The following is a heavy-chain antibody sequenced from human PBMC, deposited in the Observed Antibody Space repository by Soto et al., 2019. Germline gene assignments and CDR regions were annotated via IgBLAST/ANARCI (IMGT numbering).Heavy chain of an antibody. V-gene: IGHV5-51*01. CDR2: IYPGDSDT. CDR3: ARRICDSSGYYSNFDY. D-gene: IGHD3-22*01. J-gene: IGHJ4*02. Sequence: PXESLKISWKGSGYSFTSYLLVWVRQMPGKGLEWMGIIYPGDSDTRYSPSFQGQVTISADKSISTAYLQWSSLKASDTAMYYCARRICDSSGYYSNFDYWGQGTLVTVSS. CDR1: GYSFTSYL.